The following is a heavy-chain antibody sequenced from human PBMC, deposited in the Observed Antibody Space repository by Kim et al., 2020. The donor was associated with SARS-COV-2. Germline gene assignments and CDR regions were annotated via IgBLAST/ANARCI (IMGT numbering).Heavy chain of an antibody. Sequence: IGYADSVKGRFTISRDNAKNSLYLQMNSLGAEDTAFYYCAKEGVGAGYFDYWGQGTLVTVSS. V-gene: IGHV3-9*01. J-gene: IGHJ4*02. CDR3: AKEGVGAGYFDY. D-gene: IGHD1-26*01. CDR2: I.